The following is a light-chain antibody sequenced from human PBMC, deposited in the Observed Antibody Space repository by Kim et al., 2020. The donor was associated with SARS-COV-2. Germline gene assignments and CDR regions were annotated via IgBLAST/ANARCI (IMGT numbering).Light chain of an antibody. CDR2: GAS. J-gene: IGKJ4*01. Sequence: EIVLTQSPATLSLSPGERATLSCRASQSVSSNLAWYQQKPGQAPRLLIDGASNRATGIPARFSGSGSGTDFTLTISSLEPEDFAVYYCKQRNNWPRSFGGGTKVDIK. V-gene: IGKV3-11*01. CDR1: QSVSSN. CDR3: KQRNNWPRS.